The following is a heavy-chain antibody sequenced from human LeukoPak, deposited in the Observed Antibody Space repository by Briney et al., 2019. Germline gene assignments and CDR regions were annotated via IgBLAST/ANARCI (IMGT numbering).Heavy chain of an antibody. V-gene: IGHV4-38-2*02. CDR1: GYSINSGYY. CDR3: ARLPTVTFFDY. CDR2: IYYSGSM. Sequence: SETLSLTCTVSGYSINSGYYWGWIRQPPGKGLEWIGSIYYSGSMYYNPSLKSRVTISVDTSKNQFSLRLSSVTAADTAVYYCARLPTVTFFDYWGQGTLVTVSS. D-gene: IGHD4-17*01. J-gene: IGHJ4*02.